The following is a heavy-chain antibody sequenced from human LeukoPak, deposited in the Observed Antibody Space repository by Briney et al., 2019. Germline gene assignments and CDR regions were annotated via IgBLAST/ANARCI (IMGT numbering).Heavy chain of an antibody. Sequence: RGSLRLSCTVSGFTVSSNSMSWVRQAPGKGLEWVSFIYSDNTHYSDSVEGRFTISRDNSKNTLYLQMNSLRAEDTAVYYCARDPIVVVVAANRFDPWGQGTLVTVSS. CDR2: IYSDNT. V-gene: IGHV3-53*01. CDR3: ARDPIVVVVAANRFDP. D-gene: IGHD2-15*01. J-gene: IGHJ5*02. CDR1: GFTVSSNS.